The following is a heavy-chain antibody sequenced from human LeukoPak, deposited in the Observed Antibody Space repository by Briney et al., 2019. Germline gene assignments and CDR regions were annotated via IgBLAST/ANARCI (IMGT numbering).Heavy chain of an antibody. CDR1: GYTFTSYG. J-gene: IGHJ6*02. V-gene: IGHV1-18*01. CDR2: ISAYNGNT. Sequence: RASVKVSCKASGYTFTSYGISWVRQAPGQGLEWMGWISAYNGNTNYAQKLQGRVTMTTDTSTSTAYMELRSLRSDDTAVYYCARDFNDIYYYYYGMDVWGQGTTVTVSS. D-gene: IGHD3-9*01. CDR3: ARDFNDIYYYYYGMDV.